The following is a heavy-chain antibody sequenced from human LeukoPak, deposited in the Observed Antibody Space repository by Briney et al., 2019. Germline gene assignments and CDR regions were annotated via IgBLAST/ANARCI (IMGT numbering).Heavy chain of an antibody. J-gene: IGHJ4*02. CDR2: TYYRSRWGN. Sequence: SQTLSLTCAISGDSVSNNIATWNWVRQSPSRGLEWLGRTYYRSRWGNDYAISVKGRITINPDTSRNQFSLQLNSVTPEDTAVYYCARDTEDVVDYWGQGTLVTVSS. D-gene: IGHD2-15*01. CDR1: GDSVSNNIAT. CDR3: ARDTEDVVDY. V-gene: IGHV6-1*01.